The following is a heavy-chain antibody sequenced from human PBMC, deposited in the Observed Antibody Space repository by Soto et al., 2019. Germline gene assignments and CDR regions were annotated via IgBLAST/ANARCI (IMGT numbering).Heavy chain of an antibody. V-gene: IGHV1-2*03. J-gene: IGHJ6*02. CDR2: INPNSGGT. CDR3: ALSDTIFGVVMAYGMDV. D-gene: IGHD3-3*01. CDR1: GYTFTGYY. Sequence: AASVKVSCKASGYTFTGYYMHWVQQAPGQGLEWMGWINPNSGGTNYAQKFQGRVTMTRDTSISTAYMELSRLRSDDTAVYYCALSDTIFGVVMAYGMDVWGQGTTVTVSS.